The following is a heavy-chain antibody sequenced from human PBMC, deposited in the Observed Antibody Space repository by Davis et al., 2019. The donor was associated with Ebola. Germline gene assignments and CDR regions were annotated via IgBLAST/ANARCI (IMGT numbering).Heavy chain of an antibody. Sequence: GESLKTSCAASGFAFRCYWMTWVRPAPGKGLEWVANIKQDGSEKYYVDSVKGRFTISRDNAKNSLYLQMNSLRAEDTAVYYCARSVVDTAMVNYWGQGTLVTVSS. CDR2: IKQDGSEK. CDR3: ARSVVDTAMVNY. J-gene: IGHJ4*02. V-gene: IGHV3-7*03. D-gene: IGHD5-18*01. CDR1: GFAFRCYW.